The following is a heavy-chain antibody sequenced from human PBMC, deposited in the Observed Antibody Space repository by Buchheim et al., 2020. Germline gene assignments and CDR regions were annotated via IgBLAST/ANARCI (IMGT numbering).Heavy chain of an antibody. V-gene: IGHV3-23*01. CDR1: ECTFSTYA. CDR2: IIGSGGST. D-gene: IGHD4-23*01. Sequence: EVQLLESGGGLVQPGGSLRLSCAAPECTFSTYAVTWVRQAPGKGLEWVSAIIGSGGSTYYADSVKGRFTISRDNSKNTRNLQMNSLRADDTAVYYCAKYRTTVVTPGAFDYWGQGTL. J-gene: IGHJ4*02. CDR3: AKYRTTVVTPGAFDY.